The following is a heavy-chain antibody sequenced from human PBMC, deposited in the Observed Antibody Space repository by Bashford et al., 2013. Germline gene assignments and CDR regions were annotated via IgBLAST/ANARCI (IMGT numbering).Heavy chain of an antibody. V-gene: IGHV2-26*01. CDR1: GFSLSNARMG. D-gene: IGHD3-22*01. J-gene: IGHJ4*02. CDR2: IFPHDEK. Sequence: SGPTLVKPTETLTLTCTVSGFSLSNARMGVSWIRQSPGKALEWLAHIFPHDEKSYNTSLKSRLTISKDTSKSQVVLTMTNMDPVDTGTYYCARISHYDSSGYYFSDFDYWAREPWSPSPQ. CDR3: ARISHYDSSGYYFSDFDY.